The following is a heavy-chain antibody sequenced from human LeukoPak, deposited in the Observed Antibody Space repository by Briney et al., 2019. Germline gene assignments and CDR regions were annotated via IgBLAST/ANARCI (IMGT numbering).Heavy chain of an antibody. D-gene: IGHD6-19*01. CDR1: GFTVSSNY. CDR2: IYSGGST. CDR3: ARERNLEIAVAGTIFNY. J-gene: IGHJ4*02. V-gene: IGHV3-66*01. Sequence: AGGSLRLSCAASGFTVSSNYMSWVRQAPGKGLEWVSVIYSGGSTYYADSVKGRFTISRDNSKNTLYLQMKSLRAEDPAVYYCARERNLEIAVAGTIFNYWGQGTLVTVSS.